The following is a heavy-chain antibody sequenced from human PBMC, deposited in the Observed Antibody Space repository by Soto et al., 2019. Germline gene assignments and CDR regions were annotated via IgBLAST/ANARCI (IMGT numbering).Heavy chain of an antibody. CDR1: GGSISSGGYS. D-gene: IGHD2-8*02. CDR2: INHSGST. Sequence: SETLSLTCAVSGGSISSGGYSCSWIRQPPGTGLEWIGEINHSGSTNYNPSLKSRVTISVDTSKNQFSLKLTSVTAADTAVYYCARDKITGLFDYWGQGTLVTVPQ. CDR3: ARDKITGLFDY. J-gene: IGHJ4*02. V-gene: IGHV4-34*01.